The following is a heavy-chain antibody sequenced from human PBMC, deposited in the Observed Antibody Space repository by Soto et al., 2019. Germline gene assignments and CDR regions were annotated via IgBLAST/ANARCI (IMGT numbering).Heavy chain of an antibody. CDR3: ASYSSSHYYYYGMDV. D-gene: IGHD6-13*01. CDR2: MNPNSGNT. CDR1: GYTFTSYD. Sequence: ASVKVSCKASGYTFTSYDINWVRQATGQGLEWMGWMNPNSGNTGYAQKFQGRVTMTRNTSISTAYMELSSLRSEDTAVYYCASYSSSHYYYYGMDVWGQGTTVTVSS. V-gene: IGHV1-8*01. J-gene: IGHJ6*02.